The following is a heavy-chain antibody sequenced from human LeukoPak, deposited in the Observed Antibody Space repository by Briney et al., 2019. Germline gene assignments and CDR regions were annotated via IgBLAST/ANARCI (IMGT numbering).Heavy chain of an antibody. CDR1: GYTLTELS. Sequence: ASVKVSCKVSGYTLTELSMHWVRQAPGKGLEWMGGFDPEDGETIYAQKFQGRVTMAEDTSTDTAYMELSSLRSEDTAVYYCATAPRNYYDSSGYYSSAFDIWGQGTMVTVSS. CDR3: ATAPRNYYDSSGYYSSAFDI. J-gene: IGHJ3*02. D-gene: IGHD3-22*01. V-gene: IGHV1-24*01. CDR2: FDPEDGET.